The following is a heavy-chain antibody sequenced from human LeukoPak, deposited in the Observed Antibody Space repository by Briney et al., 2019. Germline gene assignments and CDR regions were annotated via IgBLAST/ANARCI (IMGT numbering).Heavy chain of an antibody. CDR2: ISRNSGSI. CDR1: GFTFDDYA. D-gene: IGHD3-22*01. Sequence: GGSLRLSCAASGFTFDDYAMHWVRQAPGKGLEWVSGISRNSGSIGYADSVKGRFTISRDNAKNSLYLQMNSLRAEDTALYYCARASYYYDSSGYSTLDAFDIWGQGTMVTVSS. CDR3: ARASYYYDSSGYSTLDAFDI. J-gene: IGHJ3*02. V-gene: IGHV3-9*01.